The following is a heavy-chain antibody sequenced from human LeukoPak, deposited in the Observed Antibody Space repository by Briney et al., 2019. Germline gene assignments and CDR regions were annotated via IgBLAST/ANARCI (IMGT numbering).Heavy chain of an antibody. V-gene: IGHV3-48*03. CDR1: GFTFSSYE. D-gene: IGHD4-23*01. CDR3: ARDSGRNYRGAFDI. CDR2: ISSSGSTI. J-gene: IGHJ3*02. Sequence: GGSLRLSCAASGFTFSSYEMNWVRQAPGKGLEWVSYISSSGSTIYYADSVKGRFTISRDNAKNSLYLQMNSQRAEDTAVYYCARDSGRNYRGAFDIWGQGTMVTVSS.